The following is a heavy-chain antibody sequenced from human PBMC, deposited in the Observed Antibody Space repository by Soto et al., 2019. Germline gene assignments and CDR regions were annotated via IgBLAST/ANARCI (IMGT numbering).Heavy chain of an antibody. CDR2: MSGSGGHI. Sequence: GGSLRLSCAASGFSFNFYVMTWVRQAPGKGLEWVSGMSGSGGHIYYADSVKGRFTVSRDNSNSTLYLQMNSLRAGDTAVYYCARAVTQYFDSWGQGSLVTVSS. J-gene: IGHJ4*02. V-gene: IGHV3-23*01. CDR1: GFSFNFYV. D-gene: IGHD4-4*01. CDR3: ARAVTQYFDS.